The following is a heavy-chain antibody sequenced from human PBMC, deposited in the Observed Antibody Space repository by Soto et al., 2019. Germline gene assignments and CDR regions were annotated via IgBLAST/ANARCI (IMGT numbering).Heavy chain of an antibody. Sequence: GGSLRLSCAASGFTFSRYAMSWVRQAPGKGLEWVSGISGSGDSTYYADSVKGRFTISRDNSKNTLYMQMNSLRAEDTAVYYCAKEGPIPLGGRAFDYWGQGTLVTVSS. V-gene: IGHV3-23*01. D-gene: IGHD2-2*02. CDR1: GFTFSRYA. CDR3: AKEGPIPLGGRAFDY. J-gene: IGHJ4*02. CDR2: ISGSGDST.